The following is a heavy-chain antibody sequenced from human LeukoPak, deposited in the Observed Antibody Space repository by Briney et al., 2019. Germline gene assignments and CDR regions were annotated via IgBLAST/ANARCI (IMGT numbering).Heavy chain of an antibody. Sequence: GGSLRLSCAASGFTFSSYWMSWVRQAPGKGLEWVANIKQDGSEKYYVDSVKGRFTISRDNAKNSLYLQMNSLRAEDTAVYYCASENTVTTLSPDYWGQGTLVTVSS. D-gene: IGHD4-11*01. CDR1: GFTFSSYW. J-gene: IGHJ4*02. CDR2: IKQDGSEK. V-gene: IGHV3-7*01. CDR3: ASENTVTTLSPDY.